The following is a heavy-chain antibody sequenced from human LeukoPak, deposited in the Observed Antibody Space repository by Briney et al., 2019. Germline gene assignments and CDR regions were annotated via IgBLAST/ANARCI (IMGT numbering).Heavy chain of an antibody. D-gene: IGHD6-19*01. J-gene: IGHJ4*02. CDR2: ISSVSRT. CDR1: GFTFSTFA. Sequence: GGSLTLSCAASGFTFSTFALSWFRQAPGKGLGWVSAISSVSRTYYAGPVKGRFAISRDNSENTLFLHMNSLRFEDTAIYYCAKEVPGPGWYTVDYWGQGTLVTVSS. V-gene: IGHV3-23*01. CDR3: AKEVPGPGWYTVDY.